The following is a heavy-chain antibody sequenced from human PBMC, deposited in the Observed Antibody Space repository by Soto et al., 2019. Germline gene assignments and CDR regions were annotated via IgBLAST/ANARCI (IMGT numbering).Heavy chain of an antibody. Sequence: QVQLQESGPGLVKPSGTLSLTCAVSGGSISSSNWWSWVRQPPGKGLEWIGEMYHSGSTNHNPSLKRRFTTSVDKSTYQLSLTLSSVTAADAAVYDCAGAHCSDGSCYSVQHWFDPWGQGTLVTVSS. CDR2: MYHSGST. D-gene: IGHD2-15*01. J-gene: IGHJ5*02. V-gene: IGHV4-4*02. CDR1: GGSISSSNW. CDR3: AGAHCSDGSCYSVQHWFDP.